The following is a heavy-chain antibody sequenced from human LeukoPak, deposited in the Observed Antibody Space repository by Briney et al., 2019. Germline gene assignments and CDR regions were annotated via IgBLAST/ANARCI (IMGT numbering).Heavy chain of an antibody. D-gene: IGHD2-21*01. CDR3: AKDQVISGSEASDI. CDR1: GFTFSSYS. V-gene: IGHV3-23*01. CDR2: ISGSGVGT. J-gene: IGHJ3*02. Sequence: GGSLRLPCAASGFTFSSYSMNWVRQAPGKGLEWVSAISGSGVGTYYADSVKGRFTISRDNSWSTLYLQMSSLRAEDTAVYYCAKDQVISGSEASDIWGQGTMVTVSS.